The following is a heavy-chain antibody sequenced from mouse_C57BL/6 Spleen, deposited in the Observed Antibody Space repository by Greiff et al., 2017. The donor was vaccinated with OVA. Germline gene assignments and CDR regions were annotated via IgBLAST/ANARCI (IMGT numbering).Heavy chain of an antibody. Sequence: QVQLQQPGAELVRPGSSVKLSCKASGYTFTSYWMHWVKQRPIQGLEWIGDIDPSDSETHYNQKFKDKATLTVDKSSSTAYMQLSSLTSEDSAVYDSARWYDYDDWFAYWGQGTLVTVSA. V-gene: IGHV1-52*01. D-gene: IGHD2-4*01. CDR3: ARWYDYDDWFAY. J-gene: IGHJ3*01. CDR1: GYTFTSYW. CDR2: IDPSDSET.